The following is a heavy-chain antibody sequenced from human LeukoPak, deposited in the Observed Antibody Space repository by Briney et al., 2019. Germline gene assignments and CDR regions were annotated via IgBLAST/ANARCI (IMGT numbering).Heavy chain of an antibody. CDR3: ARSKGASGWYVPGTDFDY. CDR2: IKQYGSEE. J-gene: IGHJ4*02. Sequence: GGSLRLSCAASGFTFSNYWMSWVRQAPGKGLEWVANIKQYGSEEDYVDSVRGRFTISRDNAKNSLSLQMSSLRAVDTAVYYCARSKGASGWYVPGTDFDYWGQGTLLTVSS. D-gene: IGHD6-13*01. V-gene: IGHV3-7*01. CDR1: GFTFSNYW.